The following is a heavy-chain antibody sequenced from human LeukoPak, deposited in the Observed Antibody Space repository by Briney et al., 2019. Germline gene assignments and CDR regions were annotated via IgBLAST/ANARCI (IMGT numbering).Heavy chain of an antibody. Sequence: GGSLSLSCVASGFSFSDYSMNWVRQAPGKGLEWVSSINSRSNDIYYADSVKGRCTISRDNAKNSLYLQMNSLRAEDTAVYYCAREGRAYRYSSSWYPTPSWFDPWGQGTLVTVSS. CDR1: GFSFSDYS. CDR2: INSRSNDI. CDR3: AREGRAYRYSSSWYPTPSWFDP. J-gene: IGHJ5*02. V-gene: IGHV3-21*06. D-gene: IGHD6-13*01.